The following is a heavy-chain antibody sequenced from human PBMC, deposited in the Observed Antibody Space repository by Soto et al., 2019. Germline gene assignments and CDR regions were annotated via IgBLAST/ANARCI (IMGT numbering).Heavy chain of an antibody. V-gene: IGHV3-23*01. CDR3: AKYGSGSYYNNNHNYYYYYYMDV. CDR1: GFTFISYA. J-gene: IGHJ6*03. Sequence: GGSLRLSCAASGFTFISYAMSWVRQAPGKGLEWVSAISGSGGSTYYADSVKGRFTISRDNSKNTLYLQMNSLRAEDTAVYYCAKYGSGSYYNNNHNYYYYYYMDVWGKGTTVTVSS. CDR2: ISGSGGST. D-gene: IGHD3-10*01.